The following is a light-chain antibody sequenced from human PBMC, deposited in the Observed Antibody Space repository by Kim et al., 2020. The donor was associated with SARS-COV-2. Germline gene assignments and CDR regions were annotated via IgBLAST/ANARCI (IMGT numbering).Light chain of an antibody. CDR3: QQYGSSPLYS. V-gene: IGKV3-20*01. J-gene: IGKJ2*03. CDR2: GAS. CDR1: QSVSSSY. Sequence: SPGERATLSCRASQSVSSSYLASYQQKPGQAPRLLIYGASSRATGIPDRFSGSGSGTDFTLTISRLEPEDFAVYYCQQYGSSPLYSFGQGTKLEI.